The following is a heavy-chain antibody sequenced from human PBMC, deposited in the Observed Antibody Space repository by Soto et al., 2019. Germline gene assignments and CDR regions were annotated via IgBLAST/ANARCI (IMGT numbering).Heavy chain of an antibody. CDR2: IYWDDDQ. J-gene: IGHJ3*01. CDR3: AHAYGGTSWPNDAFDV. Sequence: QITLKESGPTLVKPTQTLTLTCTFSGFSLSADGVGVGWIRQPPGKALEWLALIYWDDDQRYSPPLKTRLTITKDTSKNPVVLTMTNMDPVDTATYYCAHAYGGTSWPNDAFDVWGQGTVVTVSS. D-gene: IGHD2-2*01. V-gene: IGHV2-5*02. CDR1: GFSLSADGVG.